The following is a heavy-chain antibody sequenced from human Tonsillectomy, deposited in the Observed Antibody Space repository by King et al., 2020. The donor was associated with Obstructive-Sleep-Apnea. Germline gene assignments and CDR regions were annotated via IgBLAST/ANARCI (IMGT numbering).Heavy chain of an antibody. CDR3: ARDGTTGTTWVRNWFDP. J-gene: IGHJ5*02. V-gene: IGHV1-2*04. Sequence: QLVQSGAEVKKPGASVKVSCKASGYTFTGYYMHWVRQAPGQGLEWMGWINPNSGGTNYAQKFQGWVTMTRDTSISTAYMELSRLRSDDTAVYYCARDGTTGTTWVRNWFDPWGQGTLVTVSS. CDR2: INPNSGGT. CDR1: GYTFTGYY. D-gene: IGHD1-1*01.